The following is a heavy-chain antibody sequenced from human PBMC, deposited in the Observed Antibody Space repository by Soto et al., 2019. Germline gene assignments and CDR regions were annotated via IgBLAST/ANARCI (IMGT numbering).Heavy chain of an antibody. D-gene: IGHD3-10*01. CDR3: ARGWGSLWLGELIDY. J-gene: IGHJ4*02. Sequence: SDXLSLTCAVYGGSFSGYYWSWIRQPPGKALEWIGEINHSGSTNYNPSLKSRVTISVDTSKNQFSLKLSSVTAADTAVYYCARGWGSLWLGELIDYWGQGTLVIVSS. CDR2: INHSGST. CDR1: GGSFSGYY. V-gene: IGHV4-34*01.